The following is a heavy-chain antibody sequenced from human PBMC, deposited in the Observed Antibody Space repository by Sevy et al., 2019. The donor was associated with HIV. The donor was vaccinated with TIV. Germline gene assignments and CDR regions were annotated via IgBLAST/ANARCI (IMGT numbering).Heavy chain of an antibody. CDR1: GFTFGDYA. CDR3: TRPATVYDSSGYYQGVY. CDR2: IRSKAYGGTT. V-gene: IGHV3-49*03. J-gene: IGHJ4*02. D-gene: IGHD3-22*01. Sequence: GSLRLSCTASGFTFGDYAMSWFRQAPGKGLEWVGFIRSKAYGGTTEYAASVKGRFTISRDDSKSIAYLQMNSLKTEDTAVYYCTRPATVYDSSGYYQGVYWGQGTLVTVSS.